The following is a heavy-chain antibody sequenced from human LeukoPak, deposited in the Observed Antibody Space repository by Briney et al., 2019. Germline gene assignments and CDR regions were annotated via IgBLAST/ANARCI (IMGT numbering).Heavy chain of an antibody. CDR1: DGSMGTYY. Sequence: SETLSLTCSVSDGSMGTYYWGWIRQPPGKGLEWIGYIYYSGSTTYNPSLKSRVTVLVDTSKNQFYLKLTSMTAEDTAVYYCARGRLGRQHASFFDSWGQGTLVTVSS. CDR2: IYYSGST. J-gene: IGHJ4*02. V-gene: IGHV4-59*08. D-gene: IGHD2-2*01. CDR3: ARGRLGRQHASFFDS.